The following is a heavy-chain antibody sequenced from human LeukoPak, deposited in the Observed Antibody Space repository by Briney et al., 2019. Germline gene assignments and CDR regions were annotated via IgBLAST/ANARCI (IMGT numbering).Heavy chain of an antibody. Sequence: GASVKVSCKVSGYTLTELSMHWVRQAPGKGLEWMGGFDPEDGETIYAQKFQGRVTMTEDTSTDTAYMELSSLRSEDTAVYYCATLEMGKWELLSRDYWGQGTLVTVSS. J-gene: IGHJ4*02. CDR1: GYTLTELS. V-gene: IGHV1-24*01. CDR2: FDPEDGET. D-gene: IGHD1-26*01. CDR3: ATLEMGKWELLSRDY.